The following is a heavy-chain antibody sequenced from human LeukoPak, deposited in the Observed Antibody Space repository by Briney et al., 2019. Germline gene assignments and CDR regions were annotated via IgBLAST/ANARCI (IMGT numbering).Heavy chain of an antibody. V-gene: IGHV4-4*09. J-gene: IGHJ4*02. CDR2: IYNSGST. Sequence: SETLSLTCTVSGGSISSYYWSWIRQPPGKGLEWIGYIYNSGSTNYNPSLKSRVTISVDTSKNQFSLKLSSVTAADTAVYYCARYSNDNFDYWGQGTLVTVSS. D-gene: IGHD4-11*01. CDR3: ARYSNDNFDY. CDR1: GGSISSYY.